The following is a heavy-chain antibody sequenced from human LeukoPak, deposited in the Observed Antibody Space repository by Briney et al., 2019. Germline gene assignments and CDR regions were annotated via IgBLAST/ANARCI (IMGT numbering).Heavy chain of an antibody. CDR1: GFTFSSYS. CDR3: AKEVGCSSTSCYAHAFDI. D-gene: IGHD2-2*01. V-gene: IGHV3-21*04. Sequence: KPGGSLRLSCGASGFTFSSYSMNWVRQAPGKGLEWVSSITSTSTNIYYADSVKGRFTISRDNSKNTLYLQMNSLRAEDTAVYYCAKEVGCSSTSCYAHAFDIWGQGTMVTVSS. J-gene: IGHJ3*02. CDR2: ITSTSTNI.